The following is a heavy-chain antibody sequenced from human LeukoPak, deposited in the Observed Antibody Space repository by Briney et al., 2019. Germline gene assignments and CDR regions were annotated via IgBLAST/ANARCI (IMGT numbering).Heavy chain of an antibody. CDR3: ARGWGEKGYCRGGTCNNPQFDY. V-gene: IGHV3-7*01. CDR1: GFRFSDYW. J-gene: IGHJ4*02. D-gene: IGHD2-15*01. Sequence: GGSLRLSCEASGFRFSDYWMTWVRQAPGKGLEWVANIKEDGREKYYVDSVKGRFTLSKDNAKNSVYLQMNSLGAEDAAVYYCARGWGEKGYCRGGTCNNPQFDYWGQGILVTVSS. CDR2: IKEDGREK.